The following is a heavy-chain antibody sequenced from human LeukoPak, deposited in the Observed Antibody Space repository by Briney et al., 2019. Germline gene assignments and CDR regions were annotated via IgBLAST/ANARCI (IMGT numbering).Heavy chain of an antibody. J-gene: IGHJ6*03. Sequence: PSETLSLTCTVSGGSISSYYWSWIRQPAGKGLEWIGRIYTSGSTNYNPSLKSRVTMSVDTSKNQFSLKLSSVTAADTAVYYCAGVVVPAAMGYYYYYMDVWGKGTTVTVSS. D-gene: IGHD2-2*01. V-gene: IGHV4-4*07. CDR3: AGVVVPAAMGYYYYYMDV. CDR1: GGSISSYY. CDR2: IYTSGST.